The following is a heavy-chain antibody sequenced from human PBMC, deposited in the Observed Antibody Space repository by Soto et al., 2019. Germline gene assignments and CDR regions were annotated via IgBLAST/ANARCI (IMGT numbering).Heavy chain of an antibody. Sequence: QLHLVQSGAVVKKPGASVTVSCSASGYPVTAYYMHWVRQAPGRGLEWMGGINPATGAAKYTQAFQGRVTMTRDTSTGTVFMGLSGPTSEDTAGFYCARGGGVGVAGSAAFDMWGQGTLVTVSS. V-gene: IGHV1-2*02. D-gene: IGHD3-3*01. CDR1: GYPVTAYY. J-gene: IGHJ3*02. CDR2: INPATGAA. CDR3: ARGGGVGVAGSAAFDM.